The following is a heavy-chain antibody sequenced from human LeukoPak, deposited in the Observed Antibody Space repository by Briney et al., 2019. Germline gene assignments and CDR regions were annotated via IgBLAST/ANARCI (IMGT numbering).Heavy chain of an antibody. CDR2: IIPIFGTA. CDR3: AKNKLWFGELSPYYFDY. CDR1: DYTFTTYG. V-gene: IGHV1-69*05. J-gene: IGHJ4*02. D-gene: IGHD3-10*01. Sequence: SVKVSCKASDYTFTTYGISWVRQAPGQGLEWMGRIIPIFGTANYAQKFQGRVTITTDESTSTAYMELSSLRSEDTAVYYCAKNKLWFGELSPYYFDYWGQGTLVTVSS.